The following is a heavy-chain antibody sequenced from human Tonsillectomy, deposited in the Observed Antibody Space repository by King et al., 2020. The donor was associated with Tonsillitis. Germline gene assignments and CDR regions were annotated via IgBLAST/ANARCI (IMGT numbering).Heavy chain of an antibody. V-gene: IGHV4-31*03. CDR1: GGSISGGPYY. Sequence: VQLQESGPGLVKPSQTLSLTCTVSGGSISGGPYYWSWIRQLPGKGLEWIGYIYYSGNTYYKSSLKSRHTISVDTSKNHFSLKLSSVTAADTAVYHCGRYEGGVFDPWGHGTLVTVSS. CDR3: GRYEGGVFDP. J-gene: IGHJ5*02. D-gene: IGHD2-15*01. CDR2: IYYSGNT.